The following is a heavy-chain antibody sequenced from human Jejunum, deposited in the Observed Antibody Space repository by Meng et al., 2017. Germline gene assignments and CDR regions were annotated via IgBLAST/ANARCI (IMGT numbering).Heavy chain of an antibody. J-gene: IGHJ5*02. Sequence: VQLLGSGGGVVQPGRLVQLSCAASGIAFGASGMHWVLQAPGKGLEWVAGVSFDGTETFYADSVKGRFTISRDNSKNTLFLQMNGLRPDDTAMYYCARSGGFSSEYPWGQGTLVTVSS. D-gene: IGHD3-22*01. V-gene: IGHV3-30*03. CDR1: GIAFGASG. CDR2: VSFDGTET. CDR3: ARSGGFSSEYP.